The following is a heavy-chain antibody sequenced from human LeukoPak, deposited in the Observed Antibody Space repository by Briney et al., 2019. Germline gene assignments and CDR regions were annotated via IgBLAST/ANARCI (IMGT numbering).Heavy chain of an antibody. J-gene: IGHJ4*02. V-gene: IGHV1-8*01. CDR1: GYTFTSYD. Sequence: ASVKVSCKASGYTFTSYDINWVRQATGQGLEWMGWMNPNRGNTGYAQKFQGRVTMTRNTSISTAYMELSSLRSEDTAVYYCARSITMVRGVVDYWGQGTLVTVSS. CDR3: ARSITMVRGVVDY. CDR2: MNPNRGNT. D-gene: IGHD3-10*01.